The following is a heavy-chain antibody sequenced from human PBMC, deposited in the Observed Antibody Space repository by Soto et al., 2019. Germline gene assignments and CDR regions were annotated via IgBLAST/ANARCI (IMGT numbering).Heavy chain of an antibody. CDR3: ARHRTNWNYGYDAFDI. J-gene: IGHJ3*02. D-gene: IGHD1-7*01. V-gene: IGHV4-39*01. CDR2: IYYSGST. CDR1: GGSISSSSYY. Sequence: PSETLSLTCTVSGGSISSSSYYWGWIRQPPGKGLEWIGSIYYSGSTYYNPSLKSRVTISVDTSKNQFSLKLSSVTAADTAVYYCARHRTNWNYGYDAFDIWGQGTMVTVSS.